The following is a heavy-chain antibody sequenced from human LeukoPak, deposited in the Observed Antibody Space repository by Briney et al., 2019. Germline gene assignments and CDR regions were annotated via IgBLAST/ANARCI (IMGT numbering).Heavy chain of an antibody. V-gene: IGHV3-23*01. J-gene: IGHJ4*02. Sequence: GGSLRLSCTASGFTFSSYAMSWVRQAPGKGLEWVSVISGTGGSTNHADSVKGRFTISRDNSKNTLYLQMNSLRAEDTAVYYWAKESGDDGSVYYEVLDYWGQGPPVTVSS. D-gene: IGHD3-22*01. CDR1: GFTFSSYA. CDR3: AKESGDDGSVYYEVLDY. CDR2: ISGTGGST.